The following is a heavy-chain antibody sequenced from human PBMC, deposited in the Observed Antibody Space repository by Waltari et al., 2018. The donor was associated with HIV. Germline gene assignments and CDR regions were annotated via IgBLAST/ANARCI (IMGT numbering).Heavy chain of an antibody. V-gene: IGHV3-48*01. Sequence: EVHLVESGGGPVQPGGSLRLSCAASGFTFSTYSMNWVRQAPGKGLEWISYISSNSTTIFYADPVKGRFTISRDNAKNSLDLQMNNLRAEDTAVYYCARDITLTPGPDYWGQGTLVTVSS. CDR3: ARDITLTPGPDY. J-gene: IGHJ4*02. D-gene: IGHD3-16*01. CDR2: ISSNSTTI. CDR1: GFTFSTYS.